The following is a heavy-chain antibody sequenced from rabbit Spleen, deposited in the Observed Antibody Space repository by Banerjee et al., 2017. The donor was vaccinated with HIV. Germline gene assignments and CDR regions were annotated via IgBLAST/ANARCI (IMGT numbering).Heavy chain of an antibody. CDR2: IDPFFGTT. Sequence: QLKESGGGLVQPGGSLKFSCKGSGFDFSSYYMSWVRQAPGKGLEWIGYIDPFFGTTYFASWVNGRFTISSDNAQNTVFLQLNSLTVADTATYFCARDPVYSSGSGSAIPYLWGQGTLVTVS. J-gene: IGHJ3*01. CDR1: GFDFSSYY. CDR3: ARDPVYSSGSGSAIPYL. V-gene: IGHV1S7*01. D-gene: IGHD1-1*01.